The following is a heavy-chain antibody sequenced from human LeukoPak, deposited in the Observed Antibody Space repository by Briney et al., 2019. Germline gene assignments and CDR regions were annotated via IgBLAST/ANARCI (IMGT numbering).Heavy chain of an antibody. Sequence: ASVKVSCKASGGTFSSYAISWVRQAPGQGLEWMGWINPNSGGTNYAQKFQGRVTMTRDTSISTAYMELSRLRSDDTAVYYCARAARIAAAGRDWFDPWGQGTLVTVSS. CDR1: GGTFSSYA. CDR3: ARAARIAAAGRDWFDP. J-gene: IGHJ5*02. V-gene: IGHV1-2*02. CDR2: INPNSGGT. D-gene: IGHD6-13*01.